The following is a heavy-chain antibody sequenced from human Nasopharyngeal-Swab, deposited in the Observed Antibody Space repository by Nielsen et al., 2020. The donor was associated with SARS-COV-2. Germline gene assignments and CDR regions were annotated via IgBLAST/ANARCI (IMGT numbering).Heavy chain of an antibody. Sequence: WIRQPPGKGLVWVSRINSDGSSTSYADSVKGRFTISRGSAKNTLYLQMNSLRAEDTAVYYCARDEITMIAAFDYWGQGTLVTVSS. D-gene: IGHD3-22*01. J-gene: IGHJ4*02. CDR3: ARDEITMIAAFDY. CDR2: INSDGSST. V-gene: IGHV3-74*01.